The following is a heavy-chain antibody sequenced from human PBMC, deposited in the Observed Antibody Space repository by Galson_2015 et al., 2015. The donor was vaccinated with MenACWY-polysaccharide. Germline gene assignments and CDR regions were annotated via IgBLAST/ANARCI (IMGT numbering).Heavy chain of an antibody. CDR3: ATIRGGNHAFDF. Sequence: ETLSLTCTVSGGSVNGATFYWTWMRQPPGKGLEWIGYIYFSGTTSLNASLQSRVTMSVDSSKNQFSLNLSSVTAADTAMYYCATIRGGNHAFDFWGQGTMVTVSS. CDR2: IYFSGTT. V-gene: IGHV4-61*01. J-gene: IGHJ3*01. D-gene: IGHD2-15*01. CDR1: GGSVNGATFY.